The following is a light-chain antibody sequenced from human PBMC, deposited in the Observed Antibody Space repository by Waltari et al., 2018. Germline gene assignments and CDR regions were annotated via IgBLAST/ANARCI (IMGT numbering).Light chain of an antibody. CDR3: SSYTSRNTLL. V-gene: IGLV2-14*03. CDR2: DVN. J-gene: IGLJ2*01. CDR1: SSDVGGYDY. Sequence: QSALTQPASVSGSPGQSITISCTGTSSDVGGYDYVSWYQQHPNKAPRLLIYDVNNRASGVSDCFSGSKSGNTASLTISGLQAEDEADYYCSSYTSRNTLLFGGGTKVTAL.